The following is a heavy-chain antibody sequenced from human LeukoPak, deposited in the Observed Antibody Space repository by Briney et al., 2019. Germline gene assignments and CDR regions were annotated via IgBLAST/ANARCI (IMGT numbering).Heavy chain of an antibody. CDR3: ARGWINLDY. Sequence: SETLSLTCTVSSGSISSYYWSWIRQPAGKGLELIGRIHTSGSANYNPSLKSRATMSVDTSKNQFSLNLSSVTAADTAVYYCARGWINLDYWGHGTLVTVSS. CDR2: IHTSGSA. J-gene: IGHJ4*01. CDR1: SGSISSYY. V-gene: IGHV4-4*07. D-gene: IGHD5-12*01.